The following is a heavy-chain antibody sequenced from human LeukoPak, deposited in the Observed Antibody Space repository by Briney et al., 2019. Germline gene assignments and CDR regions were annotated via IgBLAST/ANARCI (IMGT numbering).Heavy chain of an antibody. V-gene: IGHV3-11*04. Sequence: TGGSLRLSCAASGFIFSDYYMSWIRQAPGKGLEWVSYISSSGSTIYYADSVRGRFTISRDNAKNSLYLQMNSLRAEDTAVYYCERGAYSGSWHYFDCWGQGTLVTVSS. CDR2: ISSSGSTI. CDR1: GFIFSDYY. D-gene: IGHD6-13*01. CDR3: ERGAYSGSWHYFDC. J-gene: IGHJ4*02.